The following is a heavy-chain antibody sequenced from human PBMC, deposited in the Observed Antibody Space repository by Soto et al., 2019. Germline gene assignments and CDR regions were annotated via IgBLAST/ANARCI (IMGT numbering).Heavy chain of an antibody. CDR3: ASNIVVVPAARSDPYYYYYYMDV. V-gene: IGHV1-69*02. D-gene: IGHD2-2*01. Sequence: QVQLVQSGAEVKKPGSSVKVSCKASGGTFSSYTISWVRQAPGQGREWMGRIIPILGIANYAQKFQGRVTINADKATSTAYMELSSLRSEDTAVYYCASNIVVVPAARSDPYYYYYYMDVWGKGTTVTVSS. CDR1: GGTFSSYT. J-gene: IGHJ6*03. CDR2: IIPILGIA.